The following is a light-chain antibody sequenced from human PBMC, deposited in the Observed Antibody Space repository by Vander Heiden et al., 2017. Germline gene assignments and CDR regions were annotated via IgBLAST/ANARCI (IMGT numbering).Light chain of an antibody. V-gene: IGKV1-33*01. CDR3: HQYDNLTLT. CDR2: DAS. J-gene: IGKJ4*01. CDR1: QDVSHF. Sequence: ASVGDRVTITCQASQDVSHFVNWSQHKPGKAPKLLIHDASYLEAGVPSRFSGRGSGTDFTFTISSLQPDDFATYYCHQYDNLTLTFGGGT.